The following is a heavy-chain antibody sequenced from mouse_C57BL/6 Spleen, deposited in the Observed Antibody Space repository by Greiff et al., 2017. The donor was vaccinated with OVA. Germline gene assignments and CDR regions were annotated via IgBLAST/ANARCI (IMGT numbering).Heavy chain of an antibody. D-gene: IGHD3-1*01. V-gene: IGHV1-61*01. CDR1: GYTFTSYW. J-gene: IGHJ2*01. CDR3: ARRGYSSYYFDY. Sequence: QVQLQQPGAELVRPGSSVKLSCKASGYTFTSYWMDWVKQRPGQGLEWIGNIYPSDSETHYNQKFKDKATLTVDKSSSTAYMQLSSLTSEDSAVYYCARRGYSSYYFDYWGQGTTLTVSS. CDR2: IYPSDSET.